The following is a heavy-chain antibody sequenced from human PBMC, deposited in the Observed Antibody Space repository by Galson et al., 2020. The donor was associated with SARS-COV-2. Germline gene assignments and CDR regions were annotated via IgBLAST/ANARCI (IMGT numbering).Heavy chain of an antibody. V-gene: IGHV1-69*10. Sequence: SVKVSCKASGGTFSSYAISWVRQAPGQGLEWMGGIIPILGIANYAQKFQGRVTITADKSTSTAYMELSSLRSEDTAVYYCARKTGRYYYYYGMDVWGQGTTVTVSS. CDR1: GGTFSSYA. J-gene: IGHJ6*02. CDR2: IIPILGIA. D-gene: IGHD3-9*01. CDR3: ARKTGRYYYYYGMDV.